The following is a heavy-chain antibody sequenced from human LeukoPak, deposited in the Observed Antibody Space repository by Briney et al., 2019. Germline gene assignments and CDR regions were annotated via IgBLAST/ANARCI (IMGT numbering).Heavy chain of an antibody. CDR1: GFTFSNAW. V-gene: IGHV3-48*04. J-gene: IGHJ4*02. CDR2: ISSSSSTI. Sequence: GGSLRLSCAASGFTFSNAWMSWVRQAPGKGLEWVSYISSSSSTIYYADSVKGRFTISRDNAKNSLYLQMNSLRAEDTAVYYCARDPAGPRDYWGQGTLVTVSS. CDR3: ARDPAGPRDY. D-gene: IGHD6-25*01.